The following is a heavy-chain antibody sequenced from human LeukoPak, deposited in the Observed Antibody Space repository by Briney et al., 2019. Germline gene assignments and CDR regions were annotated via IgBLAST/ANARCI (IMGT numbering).Heavy chain of an antibody. V-gene: IGHV3-48*03. Sequence: PGGSLRLSCAASEFTFRSYEMNWVRQAPGKGLEWISYISSTGNTIYYVDSVQGRFTISRDNAKNSLYLQMNSLRAEDTAVYYCARGRYCSGHNCYFDYWGQGTLVVVSS. J-gene: IGHJ4*02. CDR2: ISSTGNTI. CDR3: ARGRYCSGHNCYFDY. D-gene: IGHD2-15*01. CDR1: EFTFRSYE.